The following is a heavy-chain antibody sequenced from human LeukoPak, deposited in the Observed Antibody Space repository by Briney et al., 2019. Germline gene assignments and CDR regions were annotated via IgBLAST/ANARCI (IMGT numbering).Heavy chain of an antibody. Sequence: SQTLSLTCTVSGSSISSGGYYWSSIRQHPGKGLEWIGYIYYSGSTYYHPSLKSRLTKSVDTSNNQFSLKLSAVTAADTAVYYCARGAYDSSGYYDYWGQGTLVTVSS. J-gene: IGHJ4*02. CDR2: IYYSGST. D-gene: IGHD3-22*01. CDR1: GSSISSGGYY. CDR3: ARGAYDSSGYYDY. V-gene: IGHV4-31*03.